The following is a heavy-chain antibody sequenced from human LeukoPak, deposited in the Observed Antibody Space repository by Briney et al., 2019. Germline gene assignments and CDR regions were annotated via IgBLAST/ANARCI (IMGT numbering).Heavy chain of an antibody. J-gene: IGHJ3*02. CDR2: ISAYNGNT. CDR1: GYTFTSYG. V-gene: IGHV1-18*01. Sequence: ASVKVSCKASGYTFTSYGISWVRQAPGQGLEWMGWISAYNGNTNYAQKLQGRVTMTTDTSTSTAYMELSSLRSEDTAVYYCARRPYYYDSSGYRDAFDIWGQGTMVTVSS. CDR3: ARRPYYYDSSGYRDAFDI. D-gene: IGHD3-22*01.